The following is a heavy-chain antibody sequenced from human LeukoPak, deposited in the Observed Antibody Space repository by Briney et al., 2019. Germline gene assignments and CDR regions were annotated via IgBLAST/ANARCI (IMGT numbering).Heavy chain of an antibody. D-gene: IGHD5-18*01. Sequence: PGGSLRLSCAASGFSFSDSAMHWVRQACGKGLEWVAHVRTKTDSYATTCSASVQGRFTISRDDSKNTAYLQMNSLKSEDTAVYYCTTRGDKYGLHYWGQGTLVTVSS. CDR1: GFSFSDSA. V-gene: IGHV3-73*01. CDR3: TTRGDKYGLHY. J-gene: IGHJ4*02. CDR2: VRTKTDSYAT.